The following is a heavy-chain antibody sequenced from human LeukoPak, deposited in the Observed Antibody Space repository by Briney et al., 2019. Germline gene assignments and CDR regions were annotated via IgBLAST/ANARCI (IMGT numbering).Heavy chain of an antibody. CDR3: ARPLGYYANDAFDI. D-gene: IGHD3-10*01. Sequence: SETLSLTCAVYGGSFSGYYWSWIRQPPGKGLEWIGEINHSGSTNYNPSLKSRVTISVDTSKNQFSLKLSSATAADTAVYYCARPLGYYANDAFDIWGQGTMVTVSS. J-gene: IGHJ3*02. CDR2: INHSGST. CDR1: GGSFSGYY. V-gene: IGHV4-34*01.